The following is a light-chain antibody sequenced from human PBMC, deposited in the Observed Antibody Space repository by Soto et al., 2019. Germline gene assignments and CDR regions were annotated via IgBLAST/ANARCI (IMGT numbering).Light chain of an antibody. CDR1: SSDVGGYNY. V-gene: IGLV2-8*01. Sequence: SALTQPPSASGSPVQSGTITKTRTSSDVGGYNYVSWYQQYPGRAPKLMIYEVTKRPSGVPDRFSGSKSGNTASLTVSGLQAEDEADYYCSSYAASNNFYFVFGGGTKVTVL. CDR3: SSYAASNNFYFV. J-gene: IGLJ3*02. CDR2: EVT.